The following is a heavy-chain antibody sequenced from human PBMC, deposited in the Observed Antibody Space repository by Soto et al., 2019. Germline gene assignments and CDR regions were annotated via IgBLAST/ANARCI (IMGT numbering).Heavy chain of an antibody. D-gene: IGHD3-16*01. J-gene: IGHJ6*02. CDR1: GFTFSSYV. CDR2: ISYDGSHK. CDR3: ARDPSYGPYYYGMDV. V-gene: IGHV3-30-3*01. Sequence: QVQLVESGGGVVQPGRSLRLSCAASGFTFSSYVMHWVRQAPGKGLEWVAVISYDGSHKYYADSVKGRFTISRDNSKNTLYLQMNSLRAEDTAVYYCARDPSYGPYYYGMDVWGQGTTVTVSS.